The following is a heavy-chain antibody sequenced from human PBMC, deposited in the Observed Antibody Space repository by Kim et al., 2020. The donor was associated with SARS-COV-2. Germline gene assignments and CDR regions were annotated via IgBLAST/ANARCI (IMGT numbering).Heavy chain of an antibody. CDR3: ARDPPLFGLGGAYGMDV. CDR1: GGTFSSYA. CDR2: IIPIFGTA. D-gene: IGHD3-16*01. J-gene: IGHJ6*02. V-gene: IGHV1-69*13. Sequence: SVKVSCKASGGTFSSYAISWVRQAPGQGLEWMGGIIPIFGTANYAQKFQGRVTITADESTSTAYMELSSLRSEDTAVYYCARDPPLFGLGGAYGMDVWGQGTTVTVSS.